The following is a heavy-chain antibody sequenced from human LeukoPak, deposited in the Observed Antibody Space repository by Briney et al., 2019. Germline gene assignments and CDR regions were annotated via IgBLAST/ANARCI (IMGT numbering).Heavy chain of an antibody. D-gene: IGHD3-10*01. J-gene: IGHJ5*02. V-gene: IGHV4-34*01. CDR2: INHSGST. Sequence: PSETLSLTCAVHGGSFSGYYWSWIRQPPGKGLEWIGEINHSGSTNYNPSLKSRVTISVDTSKNQFSLKLTSVTAADTAVYYCAREGLNMVRGVIPKEAWGWFDPWGQGTLVTVSS. CDR3: AREGLNMVRGVIPKEAWGWFDP. CDR1: GGSFSGYY.